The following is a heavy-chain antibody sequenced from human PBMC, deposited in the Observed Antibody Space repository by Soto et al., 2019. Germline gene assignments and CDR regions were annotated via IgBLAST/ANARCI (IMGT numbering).Heavy chain of an antibody. CDR3: AREISTTGEYYFDY. Sequence: EVQLVESGGGLVQPGGSLRLSCAASGFTFSSYWMHWVRQAPGKGLVWVSRINIDGSSTNYADSARGRVTISRDNAKNTLYLQLNGLRAEDTAVYYCAREISTTGEYYFDYWGQGILVTVSS. J-gene: IGHJ4*02. CDR2: INIDGSST. CDR1: GFTFSSYW. D-gene: IGHD1-1*01. V-gene: IGHV3-74*01.